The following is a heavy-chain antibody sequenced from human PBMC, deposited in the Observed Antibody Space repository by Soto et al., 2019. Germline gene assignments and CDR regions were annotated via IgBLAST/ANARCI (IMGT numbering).Heavy chain of an antibody. CDR1: GYTFTASY. D-gene: IGHD2-21*02. V-gene: IGHV1-2*02. Sequence: QVQLVQSGAEVKKPGASVKVSCKTSGYTFTASYIHWVRQAPGQGLEWMGWINPDSGDTTYGQKFQGRVTMTRDTSFGAAPMELSSLRSDDTAIYYCARDSGDRTFETLGQGTLVTVSS. CDR2: INPDSGDT. CDR3: ARDSGDRTFET. J-gene: IGHJ5*02.